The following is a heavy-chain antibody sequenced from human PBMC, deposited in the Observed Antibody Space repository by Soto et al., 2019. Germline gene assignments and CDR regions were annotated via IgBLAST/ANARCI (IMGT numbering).Heavy chain of an antibody. J-gene: IGHJ4*02. Sequence: GGSLRLSCVASGFTFSSYWMHWLRQAPGRELVWVSEIDTDGNSRNYADSVKGRFTISRDNAKNTLYLQMNSLTAEDTAVYFCASLSAPVGFWGRGTLVTVSS. CDR3: ASLSAPVGF. D-gene: IGHD2-2*01. CDR1: GFTFSSYW. CDR2: IDTDGNSR. V-gene: IGHV3-74*01.